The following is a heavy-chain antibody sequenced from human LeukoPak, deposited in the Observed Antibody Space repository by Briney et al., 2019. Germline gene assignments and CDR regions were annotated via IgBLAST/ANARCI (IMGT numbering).Heavy chain of an antibody. CDR1: GFTFSSYD. CDR2: INIAGDT. CDR3: ARGVPFGEKGIDV. D-gene: IGHD3-10*01. J-gene: IGHJ6*04. V-gene: IGHV3-13*01. Sequence: PRGSLRLSCAASGFTFSSYDMYWVRHSTGEGLEWVSAINIAGDTYYAASVKGRFTISRENAKNSLSLQMNSLRAGDTAVYYCARGVPFGEKGIDVWGKGTTVTVSS.